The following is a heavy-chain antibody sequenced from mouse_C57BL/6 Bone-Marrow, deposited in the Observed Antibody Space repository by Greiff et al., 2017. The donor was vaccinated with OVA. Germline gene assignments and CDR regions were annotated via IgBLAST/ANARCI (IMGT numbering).Heavy chain of an antibody. CDR1: GFSLPSSC. CDR2: IWSGGST. Sequence: QVQLKQSGPGLVQPSPSLSISCTVSGFSLPSSCVHWVRQSPGPGLAWLGVIWSGGSTDYNAAFISRLSISKDNSKSQVFFKMNSLQADDTAIYYCARKGGWYFDVWGTGTTVTVSS. V-gene: IGHV2-2*01. CDR3: ARKGGWYFDV. J-gene: IGHJ1*03.